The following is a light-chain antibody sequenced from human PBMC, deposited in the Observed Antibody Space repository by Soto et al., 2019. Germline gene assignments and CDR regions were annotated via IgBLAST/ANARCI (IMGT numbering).Light chain of an antibody. CDR1: QSISSW. CDR3: QQYNSYSPET. V-gene: IGKV1-5*01. J-gene: IGKJ2*01. Sequence: DIQMTQSPSTLSASVGDRVTITCRASQSISSWLAWYQQKPGKAPKLLIYDASSLERGVPSRFSGSGSGTEFTLTISSLQPDDFATYYCQQYNSYSPETFGQGTKLEIK. CDR2: DAS.